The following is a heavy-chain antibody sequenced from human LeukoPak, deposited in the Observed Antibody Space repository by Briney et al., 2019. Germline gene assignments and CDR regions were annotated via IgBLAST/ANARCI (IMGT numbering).Heavy chain of an antibody. CDR2: ISAYNGNT. Sequence: ASVKVSFKASGYTFTSYGISWVRQAPGQGLEWMGWISAYNGNTNYAQKLQGRVTMTTDTSTSTAYMELRSLRSDDTAVYYCASTARWLQLPDYWGQGTLVTVSS. CDR1: GYTFTSYG. D-gene: IGHD5-24*01. CDR3: ASTARWLQLPDY. J-gene: IGHJ4*02. V-gene: IGHV1-18*01.